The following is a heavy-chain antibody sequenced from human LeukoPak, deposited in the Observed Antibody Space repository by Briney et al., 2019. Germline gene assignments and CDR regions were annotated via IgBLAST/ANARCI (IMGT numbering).Heavy chain of an antibody. D-gene: IGHD3-10*01. CDR1: GGSISSRGYY. J-gene: IGHJ4*02. CDR2: INPRGST. V-gene: IGHV4-39*07. CDR3: ARRSGSYSL. Sequence: SETLSLTCAVSGGSISSRGYYWSWIRQPPGKGLEWIGDINPRGSTNYNPSLKSRVTISVDTSKNQFSLKLNSVTAADTAVYYCARRSGSYSLWGQGTQVTVSS.